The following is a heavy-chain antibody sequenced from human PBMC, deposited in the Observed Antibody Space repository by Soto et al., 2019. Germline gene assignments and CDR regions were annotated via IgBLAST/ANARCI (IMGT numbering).Heavy chain of an antibody. CDR3: ATGDYGDSVLYFHH. Sequence: EVQLEESGGGLVKPGGSLRLSCAASGFTFSDYSMNWVRQAPGKGLEWVSSIGSSGNYIFYADSVKGRFTISRDSARNLLFLQMNSLRFEDTAVYYCATGDYGDSVLYFHHWGQGTLVTVSS. D-gene: IGHD4-17*01. J-gene: IGHJ1*01. V-gene: IGHV3-21*01. CDR2: IGSSGNYI. CDR1: GFTFSDYS.